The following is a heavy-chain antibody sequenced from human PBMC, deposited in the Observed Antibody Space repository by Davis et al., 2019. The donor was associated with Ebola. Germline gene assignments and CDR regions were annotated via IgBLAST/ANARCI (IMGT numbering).Heavy chain of an antibody. CDR2: IKSKTDGGTT. J-gene: IGHJ4*02. V-gene: IGHV3-15*01. CDR3: TTDTYYDFWSGSSVDY. CDR1: GFTVSSNY. D-gene: IGHD3-3*01. Sequence: GGSLRLSCAASGFTVSSNYMSWVRQAPGKGLEWVGRIKSKTDGGTTDYAAPVKGRFTISRDDSKNTLYLQMNSLKTEDTAVYYCTTDTYYDFWSGSSVDYWGQGTLVTVSS.